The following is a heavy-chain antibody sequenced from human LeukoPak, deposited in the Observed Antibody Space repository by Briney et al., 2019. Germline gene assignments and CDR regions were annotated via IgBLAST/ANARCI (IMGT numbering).Heavy chain of an antibody. CDR1: GYSFTNYW. D-gene: IGHD3-3*01. CDR3: AREVSRSGTYDY. V-gene: IGHV5-51*01. Sequence: PGESLKISCKGSGYSFTNYWIGWVRQMPGKGLEWMGIIYPDDSATGFNPSFQGQVTLSADKSLNTAYLQWSSLKASDTAMYYCAREVSRSGTYDYWGQGTLVTVSS. CDR2: IYPDDSAT. J-gene: IGHJ4*02.